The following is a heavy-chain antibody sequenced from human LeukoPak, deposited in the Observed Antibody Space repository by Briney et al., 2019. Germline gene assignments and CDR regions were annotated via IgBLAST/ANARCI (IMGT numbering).Heavy chain of an antibody. CDR3: AKGRGTNSGPTLDY. J-gene: IGHJ4*02. V-gene: IGHV3-53*01. CDR2: IFSSGPT. CDR1: GFNVSNNY. D-gene: IGHD6-19*01. Sequence: GGSVRLSCAASGFNVSNNYMNWVRQAPGKGLEWVSVIFSSGPTYYADSVKGRFTISRDTSKNTLYLQMNSLTDDDTAVYYCAKGRGTNSGPTLDYWGQGTLVIVSS.